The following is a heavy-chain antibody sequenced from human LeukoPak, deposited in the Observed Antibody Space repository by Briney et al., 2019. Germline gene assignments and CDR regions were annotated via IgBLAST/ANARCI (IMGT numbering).Heavy chain of an antibody. J-gene: IGHJ6*03. V-gene: IGHV4-39*01. CDR2: IYYSGST. Sequence: SETLSLTCTVSGGSISSSSYYWGWIGPPPGKGLEWIGSIYYSGSTYYNPSLKSRVTISVDTSKNQFSLKLSSVTAADTAVYYCARQDYYVSGGYYYYMDVWGKGTTVTVSS. CDR1: GGSISSSSYY. D-gene: IGHD3-10*02. CDR3: ARQDYYVSGGYYYYMDV.